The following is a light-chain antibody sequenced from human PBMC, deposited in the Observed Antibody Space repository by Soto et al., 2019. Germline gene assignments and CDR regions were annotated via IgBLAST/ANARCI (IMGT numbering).Light chain of an antibody. CDR3: QQYNSYSWT. Sequence: DIQMTHSPSTLSASVGDIVTITCRASQSISSWLAWYQQKPGKAPKLLIYKASSLESGVPSRFSCSGSGTEFTLTISSLQPDDFATYSCQQYNSYSWTFGQGTK. V-gene: IGKV1-5*03. CDR2: KAS. J-gene: IGKJ1*01. CDR1: QSISSW.